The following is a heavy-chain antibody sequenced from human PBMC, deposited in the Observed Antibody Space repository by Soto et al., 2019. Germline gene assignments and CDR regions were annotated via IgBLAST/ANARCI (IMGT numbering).Heavy chain of an antibody. CDR2: MYYSGNT. V-gene: IGHV4-39*01. CDR1: GGSISNSSYY. D-gene: IGHD6-25*01. Sequence: ETLSLTCTVSGGSISNSSYYWGWIRQPPGKGLEWIGSMYYSGNTYYNPSLKSRVTISVDTSKNQLSLKLSSVTAADTGVYYCARHRIAAADYWLDPWGQGILVTVSS. CDR3: ARHRIAAADYWLDP. J-gene: IGHJ5*02.